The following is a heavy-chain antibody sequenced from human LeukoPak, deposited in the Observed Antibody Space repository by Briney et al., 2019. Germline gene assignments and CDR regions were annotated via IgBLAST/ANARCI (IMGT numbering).Heavy chain of an antibody. D-gene: IGHD1-20*01. CDR1: GGTFSSYA. CDR3: ASFGNWNYVDY. Sequence: SVKVSCKASGGTFSSYAISWVRQAPGQGLEWMGGIIPIFGTANYAQKFQGRVTITTDESTSTAYMELSSQRSEDTAVYYCASFGNWNYVDYWGQGTLVTVSS. J-gene: IGHJ4*02. CDR2: IIPIFGTA. V-gene: IGHV1-69*05.